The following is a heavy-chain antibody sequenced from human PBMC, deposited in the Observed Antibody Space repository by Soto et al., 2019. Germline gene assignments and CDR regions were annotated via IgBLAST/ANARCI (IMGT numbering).Heavy chain of an antibody. CDR2: FFYGGTS. CDR3: ARMSSYSSGWYTYYFDY. CDR1: GGSTSSYY. J-gene: IGHJ4*01. V-gene: IGHV4-59*01. D-gene: IGHD6-13*01. Sequence: PSETLSLTCTVSGGSTSSYYWGWVGQRPGKALEWIGYFFYGGTSNYNPSLRSRVTISGDTAENQLSLRLTSVTAADTAVYYCARMSSYSSGWYTYYFDYWGHGILVTVSS.